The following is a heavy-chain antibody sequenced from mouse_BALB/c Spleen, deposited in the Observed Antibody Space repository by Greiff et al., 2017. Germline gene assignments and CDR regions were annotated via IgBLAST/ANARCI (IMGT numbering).Heavy chain of an antibody. Sequence: QVQLQQSGAELARPGASVKMSCKASGYTFTSYTMHWVKQRPGQGLEWIGYINPSSGYTNYNQKFKDKATLTADKSSSTAYMQLSSLTSEDSAVYYCARRGFTTVVGDYWGQGTTLTVSS. V-gene: IGHV1-4*01. CDR1: GYTFTSYT. D-gene: IGHD1-1*01. CDR2: INPSSGYT. J-gene: IGHJ2*01. CDR3: ARRGFTTVVGDY.